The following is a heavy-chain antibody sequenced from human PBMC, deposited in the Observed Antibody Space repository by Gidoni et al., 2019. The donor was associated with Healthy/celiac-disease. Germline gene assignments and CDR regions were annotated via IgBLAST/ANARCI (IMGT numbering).Heavy chain of an antibody. V-gene: IGHV3-23*01. Sequence: EVQLLESGGNLVQPGGSLRLSCAASGFTFSGYAMNWVRQAPGKGLGWVSTISTSGTITYYADSVKGRFTISRDNSKNTLYLQMNSLRAEDTAVYYCAKAVAGPEYFHPWGQGTLVTVSS. J-gene: IGHJ1*01. CDR1: GFTFSGYA. D-gene: IGHD6-19*01. CDR3: AKAVAGPEYFHP. CDR2: ISTSGTIT.